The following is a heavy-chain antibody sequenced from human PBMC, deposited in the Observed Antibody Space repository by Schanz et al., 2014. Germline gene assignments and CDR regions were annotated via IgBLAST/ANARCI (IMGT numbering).Heavy chain of an antibody. CDR2: IYSDGST. CDR1: GFTVSNNY. Sequence: EVQLVESGGGLVQPGGSLRLSCAASGFTVSNNYMSWVRQAPGKGLECVSIIYSDGSTYYVDSVKGRFIISRDNSKNTLYLQMNSLRTEDTAVYFCAKDQLANYRGSGYNWFDPWGQGTLVTVSS. D-gene: IGHD3-10*01. J-gene: IGHJ5*02. V-gene: IGHV3-66*01. CDR3: AKDQLANYRGSGYNWFDP.